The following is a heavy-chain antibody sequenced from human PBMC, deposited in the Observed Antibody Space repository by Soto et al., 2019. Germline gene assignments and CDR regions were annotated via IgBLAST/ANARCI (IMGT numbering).Heavy chain of an antibody. CDR1: GYTFTSYD. V-gene: IGHV1-8*01. CDR2: MNPNSGNT. D-gene: IGHD6-6*01. Sequence: GASVKVSCKASGYTFTSYDINWVRQATGQGLEWMGWMNPNSGNTGYAQKFQGRVTMTRNTSISTAYMGLSSLRSEDTAVYYCARGVGAFIAARLNSAYYYYGMDVWGQGTTVTVSS. J-gene: IGHJ6*02. CDR3: ARGVGAFIAARLNSAYYYYGMDV.